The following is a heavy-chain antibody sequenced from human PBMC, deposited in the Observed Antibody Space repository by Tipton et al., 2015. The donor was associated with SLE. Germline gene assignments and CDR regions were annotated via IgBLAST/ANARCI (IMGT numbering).Heavy chain of an antibody. V-gene: IGHV4-59*08. J-gene: IGHJ5*02. CDR2: IYYSGST. CDR1: GGSISSYY. CDR3: VRLSSSGWRPYNWFDP. Sequence: TLSLTCTVSGGSISSYYWSWIRQPPGKGLEWIGYIYYSGSTNYNPSLKSRVTISVDTSKNQFSLKLNSVTAADTAVYYCVRLSSSGWRPYNWFDPWGQGTLVTVSS. D-gene: IGHD6-19*01.